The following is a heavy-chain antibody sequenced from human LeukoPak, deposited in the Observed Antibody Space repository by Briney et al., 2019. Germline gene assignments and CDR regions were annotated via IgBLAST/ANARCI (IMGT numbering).Heavy chain of an antibody. CDR2: ISGSGGST. CDR1: GFTFSSYA. Sequence: GGSLRLSCAASGFTFSSYAMSWVRQAPGKGLEWVSAISGSGGSTYYADSVKGRFTISRDNSKNTLHLQMNSLRAEDTAVYYCAKDLAYGSGSSYYGMDVWGQGTTVTVSS. J-gene: IGHJ6*02. D-gene: IGHD3-10*01. CDR3: AKDLAYGSGSSYYGMDV. V-gene: IGHV3-23*01.